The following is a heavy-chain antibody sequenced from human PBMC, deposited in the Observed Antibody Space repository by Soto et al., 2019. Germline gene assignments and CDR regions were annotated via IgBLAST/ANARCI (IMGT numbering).Heavy chain of an antibody. CDR1: GVSIHNSHSF. CDR2: VYHNGGA. V-gene: IGHV4-39*01. J-gene: IGHJ5*01. CDR3: GRVVEGATRHTEPDS. Sequence: SETLSLTCTVSGVSIHNSHSFWAWIRHPPGKGLQFIASVYHNGGAHYNSSLKSRVTISVDTANNQVSLRMRSLTAADTAFYYCGRVVEGATRHTEPDSWGQGILVS. D-gene: IGHD2-21*01.